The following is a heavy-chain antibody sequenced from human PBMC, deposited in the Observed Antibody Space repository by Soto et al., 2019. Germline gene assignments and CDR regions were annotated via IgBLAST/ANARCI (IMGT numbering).Heavy chain of an antibody. CDR3: ARDRHSSSSGYFEY. CDR2: MWYDGNDK. Sequence: QVQLVESGGGVVQPGRSLRLSCAASGLTFSSYGMHWVRQAPGKGLEWVAVMWYDGNDKYYADFVKGRFTISRDNAKNTVSLQMNSLRAEDTAVYYCARDRHSSSSGYFEYWGQGTLVTVSS. CDR1: GLTFSSYG. D-gene: IGHD6-6*01. V-gene: IGHV3-33*01. J-gene: IGHJ4*02.